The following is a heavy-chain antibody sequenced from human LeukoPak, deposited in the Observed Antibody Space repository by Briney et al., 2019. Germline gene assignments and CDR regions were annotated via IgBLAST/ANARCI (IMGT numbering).Heavy chain of an antibody. Sequence: GGSLSLSCSASGLTFSSYAMHWVRQAPGKGLEWVSVVSGGGHNTYYADSVKGRFTMSRDNSKRTVYLQMNSLRAEDTAVYYCAKDRSSWYYPFDSWGQGTLVTVSS. V-gene: IGHV3-23*01. CDR1: GLTFSSYA. CDR2: VSGGGHNT. J-gene: IGHJ4*02. D-gene: IGHD3-3*01. CDR3: AKDRSSWYYPFDS.